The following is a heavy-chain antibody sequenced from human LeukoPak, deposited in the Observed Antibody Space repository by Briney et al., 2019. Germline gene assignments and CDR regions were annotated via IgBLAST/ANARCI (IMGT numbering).Heavy chain of an antibody. CDR3: ASVEYSSSWYGWFDP. Sequence: SETLSLTCTVSGGSISSYYWSWIRQPAGKGLEWIGRMYTSGSTNYNPSLKSRVTMSVDTSKNQFSLKLSSVTAAGTAVYYCASVEYSSSWYGWFDPWGQGTLVTVSS. J-gene: IGHJ5*02. V-gene: IGHV4-4*07. CDR1: GGSISSYY. D-gene: IGHD6-13*01. CDR2: MYTSGST.